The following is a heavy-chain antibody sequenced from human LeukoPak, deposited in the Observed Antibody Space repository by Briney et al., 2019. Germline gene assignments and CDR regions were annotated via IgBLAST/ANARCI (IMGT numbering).Heavy chain of an antibody. J-gene: IGHJ5*02. CDR3: ARVTSAAAGQDNWFDP. D-gene: IGHD6-13*01. Sequence: ASVKVSCKASGYTFTSYGISWVRQAPGQGLEWMGWIGAYNGNTNYAQKLQGRVTMTTDTSTSTAYMELRSLRSDDTAVYYCARVTSAAAGQDNWFDPWGQGTLVTVS. CDR1: GYTFTSYG. CDR2: IGAYNGNT. V-gene: IGHV1-18*01.